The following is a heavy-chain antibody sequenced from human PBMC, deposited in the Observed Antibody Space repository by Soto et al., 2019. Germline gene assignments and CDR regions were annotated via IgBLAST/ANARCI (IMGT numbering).Heavy chain of an antibody. J-gene: IGHJ6*02. Sequence: QLVESGGGVVPPGASLRLSCAASGFTFSTFGMHWVRQTPGKGLEWVAVISYDRNNKVYADSVKGRFTISRDNFKNTVDLVMNNLKVDDTAVYYCAKDLQAYGDYDYYCYGLDVWGQGATVSVSS. CDR2: ISYDRNNK. CDR3: AKDLQAYGDYDYYCYGLDV. D-gene: IGHD4-17*01. CDR1: GFTFSTFG. V-gene: IGHV3-30*18.